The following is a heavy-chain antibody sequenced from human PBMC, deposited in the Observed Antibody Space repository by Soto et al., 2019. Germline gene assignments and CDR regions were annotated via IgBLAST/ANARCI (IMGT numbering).Heavy chain of an antibody. J-gene: IGHJ4*02. CDR1: GFSLSSYA. CDR2: MSYDETKK. V-gene: IGHV3-30*18. D-gene: IGHD2-15*01. Sequence: QVRLVESGGGVVQPGGSLRLSCATSGFSLSSYAMHWVRQAPGKGLEWVALMSYDETKKYYADSVKSRFTISRDTSKNTLFLQMNNLRVEDTAVYYCAKDRRDGDFMHILVVDFWGQGALVTVSS. CDR3: AKDRRDGDFMHILVVDF.